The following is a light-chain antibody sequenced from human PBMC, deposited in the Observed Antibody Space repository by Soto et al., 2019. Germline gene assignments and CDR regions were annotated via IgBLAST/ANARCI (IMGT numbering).Light chain of an antibody. CDR1: QPVSSH. J-gene: IGKJ2*01. CDR2: AAS. V-gene: IGKV3-15*01. CDR3: QQYNRGPFP. Sequence: EIVMTQSPATLSVSPGEGATLSCRANQPVSSHLAWYQHKPGQAPRLLIHAASTRAPGVPVRFSGSGSGTEFTLTISSLQSEDFAVYYCQQYNRGPFPFGQGTKVDIK.